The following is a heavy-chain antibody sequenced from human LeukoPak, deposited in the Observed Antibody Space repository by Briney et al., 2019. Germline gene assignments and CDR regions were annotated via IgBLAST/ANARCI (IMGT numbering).Heavy chain of an antibody. CDR3: ARVSPLLLWFGEFPLRNWFDP. D-gene: IGHD3-10*01. V-gene: IGHV1-2*02. CDR2: INPNSGGT. CDR1: GYTFTGYY. Sequence: PVASVKVSCKASGYTFTGYYMHWVRQAPGQGLEWMGWINPNSGGTNYAQKFQGRVTMTTDTSTSTAYMELRSLRSDDTAVYYCARVSPLLLWFGEFPLRNWFDPWGQGTLVTVSS. J-gene: IGHJ5*02.